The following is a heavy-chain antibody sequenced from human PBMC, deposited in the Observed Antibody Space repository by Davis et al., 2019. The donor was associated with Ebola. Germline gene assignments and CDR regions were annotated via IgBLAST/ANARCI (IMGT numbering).Heavy chain of an antibody. Sequence: PGGSLRLSCAASGFTFNNAWMSWVRQAPGKGLEWVGRIKTKTDGGTTEYAASVKGRFTISRDDSKSIAYLQMNSLKTEDTALYYCIRPIYGDYFFDYWGQGTLVTVSS. CDR1: GFTFNNAW. D-gene: IGHD4-17*01. J-gene: IGHJ4*02. CDR3: IRPIYGDYFFDY. CDR2: IKTKTDGGTT. V-gene: IGHV3-15*01.